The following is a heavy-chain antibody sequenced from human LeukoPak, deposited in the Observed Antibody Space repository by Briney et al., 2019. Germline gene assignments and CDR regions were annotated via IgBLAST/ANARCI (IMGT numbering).Heavy chain of an antibody. Sequence: SETLSLTCAVYGGSFSGYYWSWIRQPPGKGLEWIGEINHSGSTNYNPSLKSRVTISVDTSKNQFSLKLTSVTAADTPVYYCARGDSYDSSGYYYWGQGTLVTVSS. J-gene: IGHJ4*02. CDR1: GGSFSGYY. CDR3: ARGDSYDSSGYYY. D-gene: IGHD3-22*01. CDR2: INHSGST. V-gene: IGHV4-34*01.